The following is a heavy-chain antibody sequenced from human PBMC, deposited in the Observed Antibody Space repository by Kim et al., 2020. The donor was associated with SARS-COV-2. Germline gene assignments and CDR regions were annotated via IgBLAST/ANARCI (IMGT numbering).Heavy chain of an antibody. CDR3: SRLHQLLRDY. J-gene: IGHJ4*02. CDR2: IRSSSSNI. Sequence: GGSLRLSCAASGFTFSSYSMNWVRQAPWKGLEWVSYIRSSSSNIYYADSVKGRFTISRDNAKNSLYLQMNSLRAEDTAVDYCSRLHQLLRDYWGQGTLVT. D-gene: IGHD2-2*01. CDR1: GFTFSSYS. V-gene: IGHV3-48*01.